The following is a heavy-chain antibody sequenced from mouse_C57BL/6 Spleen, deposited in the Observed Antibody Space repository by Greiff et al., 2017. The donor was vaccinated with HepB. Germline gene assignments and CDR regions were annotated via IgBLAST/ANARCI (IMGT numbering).Heavy chain of an antibody. V-gene: IGHV5-4*03. J-gene: IGHJ2*01. CDR1: GFTFSSYA. D-gene: IGHD1-2*01. CDR2: ISDGGSYT. CDR3: ARREGGTADYFDY. Sequence: EVKLMESRGGLVKPGGSLKLSCAASGFTFSSYAMSWVRQTPEKRLEWVATISDGGSYTYYPDNVKGRFTISRDNAKNNLYLQMSHLKSEDTAMYYCARREGGTADYFDYWGQGTTLTVSS.